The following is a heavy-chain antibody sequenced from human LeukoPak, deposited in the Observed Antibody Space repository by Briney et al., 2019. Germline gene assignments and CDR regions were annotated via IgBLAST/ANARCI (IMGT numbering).Heavy chain of an antibody. J-gene: IGHJ6*03. CDR3: ARDATSKNYDVLTGYYLDYYYMDV. CDR2: IYYSGST. Sequence: SETLSLTCTVSGGSISSYYWSWIRQPPGKGLEWIGYIYYSGSTNYNPSLKSRVTISVDTSKNQFSLKLSSVTAADTAVYYCARDATSKNYDVLTGYYLDYYYMDVWGKGTTVTISS. CDR1: GGSISSYY. D-gene: IGHD3-9*01. V-gene: IGHV4-59*01.